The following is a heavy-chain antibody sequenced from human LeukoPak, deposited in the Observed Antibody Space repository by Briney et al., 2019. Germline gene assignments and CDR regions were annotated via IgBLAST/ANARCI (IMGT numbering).Heavy chain of an antibody. CDR3: ARTYRSGIFWFDP. V-gene: IGHV4-34*01. D-gene: IGHD3-10*01. J-gene: IGHJ5*02. CDR2: INHSGST. CDR1: GGSFSGYY. Sequence: SETLSLTRAVYGGSFSGYYWSWIRQPPGKGLEWIGEINHSGSTNYNPSLKSRVTISVDTSKNQFSLKLSSVTAADTAVYYCARTYRSGIFWFDPWGQGTLVTVSS.